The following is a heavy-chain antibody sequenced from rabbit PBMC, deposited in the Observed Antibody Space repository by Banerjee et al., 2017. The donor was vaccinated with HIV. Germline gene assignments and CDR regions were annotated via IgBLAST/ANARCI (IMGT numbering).Heavy chain of an antibody. CDR2: IYAGRSGST. CDR1: GIDFSSYYY. V-gene: IGHV1S45*01. J-gene: IGHJ4*01. CDR3: ARDHPSSSGYYVFNL. D-gene: IGHD1-1*01. Sequence: QEQLEESGGDLVKPEGSLTLTCTASGIDFSSYYYMCWVRQAPGKGLEWIGCIYAGRSGSTDYASWVNGRFTISKTSSTTVTLQMTSLTAADTATYFCARDHPSSSGYYVFNLWGPRHPGHRL.